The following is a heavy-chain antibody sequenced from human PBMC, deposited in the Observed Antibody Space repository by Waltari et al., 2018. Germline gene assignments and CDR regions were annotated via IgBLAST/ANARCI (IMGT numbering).Heavy chain of an antibody. V-gene: IGHV4-61*02. D-gene: IGHD3-22*01. CDR2: IYTSGST. CDR1: GGSISSGSYY. CDR3: AGGGVVIRGHDY. Sequence: QVQLQESGPGLVKPSQTLSLTCTVSGGSISSGSYYWSWIRQPAGKGLAWIGRIYTSGSTNYNPSPKSRGTLSGGTAKDPFSLDLGSVAGAGTAVYYCAGGGVVIRGHDYWGQGTLVTVSS. J-gene: IGHJ4*02.